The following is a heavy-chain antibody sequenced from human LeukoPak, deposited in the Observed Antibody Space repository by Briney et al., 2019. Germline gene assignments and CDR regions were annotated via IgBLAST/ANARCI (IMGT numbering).Heavy chain of an antibody. J-gene: IGHJ4*02. CDR2: IIPIFGTA. CDR1: GGTFISYA. V-gene: IGHV1-69*13. D-gene: IGHD3-22*01. Sequence: ASVRVSCKASGGTFISYAISWVRQAPGQGDEWMGGIIPIFGTANYAQKFQGRVTITADESTSTAYMELSSLRSEDTAVYYCARTYDSSGPVPPDYFDYWGQGTLVTVSS. CDR3: ARTYDSSGPVPPDYFDY.